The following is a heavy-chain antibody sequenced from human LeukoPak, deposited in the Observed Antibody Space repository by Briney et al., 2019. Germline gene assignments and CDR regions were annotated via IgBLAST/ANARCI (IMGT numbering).Heavy chain of an antibody. CDR3: ARQKVRGVYYYGMDV. D-gene: IGHD3-10*01. V-gene: IGHV1-69*06. CDR1: GGTSSSYA. J-gene: IGHJ6*04. Sequence: SVKVSCKASGGTSSSYAISWVRQAPGQGLEWMGGIIPIFGTANYAQKFQGRVTITADKSTSTAYMELSSLRSEDTAVYYCARQKVRGVYYYGMDVWGKGTTVTVSS. CDR2: IIPIFGTA.